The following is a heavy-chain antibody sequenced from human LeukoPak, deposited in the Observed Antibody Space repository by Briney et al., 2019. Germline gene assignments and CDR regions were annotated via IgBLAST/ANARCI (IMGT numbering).Heavy chain of an antibody. Sequence: SGGSLRLSCAASGFTFSLYSMNWVRQAPGKGLEWVSSISSSSSYIYYADSVKGRFTISRDNAKNSLYLQMNSLRAEDTAVYYCAREVRRIFGVVINNWFDPWGQGTLVTVSS. CDR1: GFTFSLYS. CDR3: AREVRRIFGVVINNWFDP. CDR2: ISSSSSYI. V-gene: IGHV3-21*01. D-gene: IGHD3-3*02. J-gene: IGHJ5*02.